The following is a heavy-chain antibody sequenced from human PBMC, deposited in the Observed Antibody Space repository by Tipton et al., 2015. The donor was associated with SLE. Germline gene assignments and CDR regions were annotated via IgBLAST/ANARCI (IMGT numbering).Heavy chain of an antibody. V-gene: IGHV4-59*08. CDR1: GVSISTYY. CDR2: IYYSGST. J-gene: IGHJ6*02. CDR3: ARHLYYYYGMDV. Sequence: LRLSCTVSGVSISTYYWSWIRQPPGKGLEWIGYIYYSGSTNYNPSLKSRVTISVDTSKNQFSLKLSSVTAADTAIYYCARHLYYYYGMDVWGQGTTVTVSS.